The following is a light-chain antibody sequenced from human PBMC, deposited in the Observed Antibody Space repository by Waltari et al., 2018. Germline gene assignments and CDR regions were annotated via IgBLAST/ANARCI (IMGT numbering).Light chain of an antibody. Sequence: DIVMNQSPLSLPVTPGEPAPISCRSSQSLLHSNGYNYLDWYLQKPGQSPQLLIYLGSNRASGVPDRFSGSGSGTDFTLKISRVEAEDVGVYYCMQALQTPLTFGGGTKVEIK. CDR2: LGS. CDR3: MQALQTPLT. V-gene: IGKV2-28*01. J-gene: IGKJ4*01. CDR1: QSLLHSNGYNY.